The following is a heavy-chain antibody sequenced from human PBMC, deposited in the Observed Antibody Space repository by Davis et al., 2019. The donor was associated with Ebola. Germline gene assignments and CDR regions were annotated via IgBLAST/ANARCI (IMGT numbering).Heavy chain of an antibody. J-gene: IGHJ2*01. V-gene: IGHV4-34*01. D-gene: IGHD4-17*01. CDR1: GGSFSGYY. Sequence: PGGSLRLSCAVYGGSFSGYYWSWIRQPPGKGLEWIGEINHSGSTNYNPSLKSRVTISVETSKNQFSLKLSSVTAADTAVYYCARVQTYGDYVHYWYFDLWGRGTLVTVSS. CDR2: INHSGST. CDR3: ARVQTYGDYVHYWYFDL.